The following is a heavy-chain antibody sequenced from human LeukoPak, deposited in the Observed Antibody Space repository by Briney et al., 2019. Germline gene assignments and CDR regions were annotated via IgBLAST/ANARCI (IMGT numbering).Heavy chain of an antibody. V-gene: IGHV4-34*01. D-gene: IGHD4-17*01. Sequence: SETLSLTCAVYGGSFSGYYWSWIRQPPGKGLEWIGEINHSGSTNYNPSLKSRITISVDTSKKQFSLKLTSVTAADTAVYYCARALTTSTHWGQGTLVTVSS. CDR2: INHSGST. J-gene: IGHJ1*01. CDR1: GGSFSGYY. CDR3: ARALTTSTH.